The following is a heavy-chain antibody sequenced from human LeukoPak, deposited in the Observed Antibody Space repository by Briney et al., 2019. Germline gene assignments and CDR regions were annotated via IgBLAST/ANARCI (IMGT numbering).Heavy chain of an antibody. CDR1: GGSISSYY. J-gene: IGHJ3*02. CDR3: ARELLPDAFDI. Sequence: SETLYLTCTVSGGSISSYYWSWIRQPPGKGLEWIGYIYYSGSTNYNPSLKSRVTMSVDTSKNQFSLKLSSVTAADTAVYYCARELLPDAFDIWGQGTMVTVSS. V-gene: IGHV4-59*12. D-gene: IGHD2-15*01. CDR2: IYYSGST.